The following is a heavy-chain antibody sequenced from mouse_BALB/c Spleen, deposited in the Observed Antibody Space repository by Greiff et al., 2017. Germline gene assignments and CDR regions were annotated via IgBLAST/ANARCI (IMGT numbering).Heavy chain of an antibody. Sequence: EVQRVESGGGLVKPGGSLKLSCAASGFTFSSYAMSWVRQTPEKRLEWVASISSGGSTYYPDSVKGRFTISRDNARNILYLQMSSLRSEDTAMYYCAREGYYGSSYDYWGQGTTLTVSS. CDR3: AREGYYGSSYDY. J-gene: IGHJ2*01. CDR1: GFTFSSYA. V-gene: IGHV5-6-5*01. D-gene: IGHD1-1*01. CDR2: ISSGGST.